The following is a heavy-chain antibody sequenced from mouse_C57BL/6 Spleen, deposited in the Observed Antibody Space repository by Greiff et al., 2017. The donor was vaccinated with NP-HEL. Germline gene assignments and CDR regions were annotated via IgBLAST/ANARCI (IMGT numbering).Heavy chain of an antibody. Sequence: VQLQQSGPELVKPGASVKISCKASGYAFSSSWMNWVKQRPGKGLEWIGRIYPGDGDTNYNGKFKGQATLTADKSSSTAYMQLSSLTSEDSAVYVWERGWNGNCGWAMDYWGQGTSVTVSS. CDR1: GYAFSSSW. V-gene: IGHV1-82*01. D-gene: IGHD2-1*01. CDR3: ERGWNGNCGWAMDY. J-gene: IGHJ4*01. CDR2: IYPGDGDT.